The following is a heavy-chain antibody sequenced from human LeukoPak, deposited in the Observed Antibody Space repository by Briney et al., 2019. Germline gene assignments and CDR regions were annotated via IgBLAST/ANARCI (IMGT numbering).Heavy chain of an antibody. Sequence: GSSVKVSCKASGGTFSSYAISWVRQAPGQGLEWMGGIIPIFGTANYAQKFQGRVTITTDESTSTAYMEQSSLRSENTAVYYCARGGHYRDGYNPFDYWGQGTLVTVSS. CDR3: ARGGHYRDGYNPFDY. V-gene: IGHV1-69*05. D-gene: IGHD5-24*01. CDR1: GGTFSSYA. J-gene: IGHJ4*02. CDR2: IIPIFGTA.